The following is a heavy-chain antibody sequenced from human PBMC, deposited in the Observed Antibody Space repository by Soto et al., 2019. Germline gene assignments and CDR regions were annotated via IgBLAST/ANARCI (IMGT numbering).Heavy chain of an antibody. CDR2: IYPVDSET. V-gene: IGHV5-51*01. Sequence: PGESLKISCKGSVNIFGNSWIAWVRQMPGKGLEWMGIIYPVDSETRYSPSFQGQVTFSADKSINTAYLEWNSLKASDTAIYYCARPHTVWGVIGGMDVWGQGTTVTVSS. D-gene: IGHD3-10*01. CDR1: VNIFGNSW. CDR3: ARPHTVWGVIGGMDV. J-gene: IGHJ6*02.